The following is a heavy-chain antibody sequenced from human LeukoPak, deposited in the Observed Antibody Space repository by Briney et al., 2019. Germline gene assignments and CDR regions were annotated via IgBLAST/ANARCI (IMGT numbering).Heavy chain of an antibody. D-gene: IGHD4-17*01. V-gene: IGHV4-39*07. CDR3: ARDSSWAVTTFEFYYMDV. Sequence: SETLSLTCTVSGGSISSSSYYWGWIRQPPGKGLEWIGSIYYSGSTYYNPSLKSRVTVSVDTSKNQFSLKLSSVTAADTAVYYCARDSSWAVTTFEFYYMDVWGKGTTVTVSS. CDR2: IYYSGST. J-gene: IGHJ6*03. CDR1: GGSISSSSYY.